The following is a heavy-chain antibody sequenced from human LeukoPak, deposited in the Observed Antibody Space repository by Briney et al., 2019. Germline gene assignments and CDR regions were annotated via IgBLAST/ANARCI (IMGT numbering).Heavy chain of an antibody. CDR1: VGSSTGDY. V-gene: IGHV4-34*01. CDR2: GNPIGST. Sequence: SQTLSLTCAVYVGSSTGDYWSWIRHPPRQGRDWSGEGNPIGSTNSNPSLKSRVTISVDTSKNQFSLKLSSVTAADTAVYYCAKSNGYGLVDIWGQGTMVTVSS. J-gene: IGHJ3*02. CDR3: AKSNGYGLVDI. D-gene: IGHD3-10*01.